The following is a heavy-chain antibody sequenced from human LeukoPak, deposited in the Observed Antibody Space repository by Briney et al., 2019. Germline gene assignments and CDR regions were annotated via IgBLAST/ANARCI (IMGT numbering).Heavy chain of an antibody. CDR1: GFSFSYYG. Sequence: PGGTLRLSCAASGFSFSYYGMSWVRQAPGKGLEWVSAISGSGGSTYYADSVKGRFTISRDNSKNTLYLQMNSLRAEDTAVYYCAMRTNYYDSSGYYHDYWGQGTLVTVSS. CDR2: ISGSGGST. J-gene: IGHJ4*02. V-gene: IGHV3-23*01. D-gene: IGHD3-22*01. CDR3: AMRTNYYDSSGYYHDY.